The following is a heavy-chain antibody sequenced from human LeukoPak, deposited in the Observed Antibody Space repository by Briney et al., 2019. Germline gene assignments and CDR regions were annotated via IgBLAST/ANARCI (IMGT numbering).Heavy chain of an antibody. D-gene: IGHD3-22*01. CDR1: GVSISSSGYF. J-gene: IGHJ4*02. V-gene: IGHV4-39*01. Sequence: SETLSLTCTVSGVSISSSGYFWGWIRQSPGKGLEWIGSVSHNGATYYNPFPKSRVTTSVDTSRNQFSLELRSATAADTAVYYCARHIMIVVTEYHFDDWGQGTQVSVSS. CDR2: VSHNGAT. CDR3: ARHIMIVVTEYHFDD.